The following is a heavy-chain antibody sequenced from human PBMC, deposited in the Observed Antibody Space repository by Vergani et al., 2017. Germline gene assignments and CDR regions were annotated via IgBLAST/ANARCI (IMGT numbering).Heavy chain of an antibody. CDR3: ASGYDFWSGYYPY. V-gene: IGHV3-48*01. CDR1: GFTFSSYS. CDR2: ISSSSSTI. D-gene: IGHD3-3*01. J-gene: IGHJ4*02. Sequence: EVQLVESGGGLVQPGGSLRLSCAASGFTFSSYSMNWVRQAPGKGLEWVSYISSSSSTIYYADSVKGRFTISRDNAKNSLYLQMNSLRAEDTAVYYCASGYDFWSGYYPYWGQGTLVTVSS.